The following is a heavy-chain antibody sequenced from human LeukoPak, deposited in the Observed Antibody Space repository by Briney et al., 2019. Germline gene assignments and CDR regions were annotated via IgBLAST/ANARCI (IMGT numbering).Heavy chain of an antibody. V-gene: IGHV1-2*02. CDR1: GYTFTGYY. Sequence: ASVKVSXKASGYTFTGYYMHWVRQAPGQGLEWMGWINPNSGGTNYAQKFQGRVTMTRDTSISTAYMELSRLRSDDTAVYYCARPPAFGYSNYYFDYWGQGTLVTVSS. CDR3: ARPPAFGYSNYYFDY. CDR2: INPNSGGT. J-gene: IGHJ4*02. D-gene: IGHD4-11*01.